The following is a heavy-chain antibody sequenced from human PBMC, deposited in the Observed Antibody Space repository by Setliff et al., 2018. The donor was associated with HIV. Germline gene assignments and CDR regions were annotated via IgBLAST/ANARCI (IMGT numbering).Heavy chain of an antibody. Sequence: GGSLRLSCAASGFTFSNYDMTWVRQAPGKGLEWVSGVSGSGGFTSYADSVKGRFTISRHNSKNTLYLHMNSLRAEDTAVYYCAKDRGCSIWGQGTLVTVSS. CDR3: AKDRGCSI. V-gene: IGHV3-23*01. D-gene: IGHD2-2*01. CDR2: VSGSGGFT. CDR1: GFTFSNYD. J-gene: IGHJ4*02.